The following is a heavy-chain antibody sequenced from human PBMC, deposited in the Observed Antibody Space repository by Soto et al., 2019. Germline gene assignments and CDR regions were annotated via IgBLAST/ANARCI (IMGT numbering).Heavy chain of an antibody. D-gene: IGHD6-13*01. Sequence: GGSLRLSCATSGFTFISYAMSWVRQAPGKGLEWVSGISGGGGSTYYADSVKGRFTISRDNSKNKLYLQMNSLRAEDTAVYYCAKRGSIAAAGMGFDYWGQGTLVTVSS. CDR2: ISGGGGST. CDR3: AKRGSIAAAGMGFDY. J-gene: IGHJ4*02. CDR1: GFTFISYA. V-gene: IGHV3-23*01.